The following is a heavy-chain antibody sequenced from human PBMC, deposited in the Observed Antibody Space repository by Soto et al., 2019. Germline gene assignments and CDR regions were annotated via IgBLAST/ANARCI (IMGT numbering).Heavy chain of an antibody. CDR3: ARSSRWLQLMRDY. D-gene: IGHD5-12*01. CDR1: GYTFISYG. CDR2: MNPNSGNT. Sequence: ASVKVSCKASGYTFISYGISWVRQAPGQGLEWMGWMNPNSGNTGYAQKFQGRVTMTRNTSISTAYMELSSLRSEDTAVYYCARSSRWLQLMRDYWGQGTLVTVSS. J-gene: IGHJ4*02. V-gene: IGHV1-8*01.